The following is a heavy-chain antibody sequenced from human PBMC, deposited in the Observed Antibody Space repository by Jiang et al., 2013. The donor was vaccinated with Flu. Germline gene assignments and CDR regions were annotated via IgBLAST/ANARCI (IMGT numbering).Heavy chain of an antibody. D-gene: IGHD3-3*01. J-gene: IGHJ4*02. CDR3: ASGYYDFWSGYYTFDY. CDR1: GGSISSYY. CDR2: IYYSGST. Sequence: LLKPSETLSLTCTVSGGSISSYYWSWIRQPPGKGLEWIGYIYYSGSTNYNPSLKSRVTISVDTSKNQFSLKLSSVTAADTAVYYCASGYYDFWSGYYTFDYWGQGTLVTVSS. V-gene: IGHV4-59*08.